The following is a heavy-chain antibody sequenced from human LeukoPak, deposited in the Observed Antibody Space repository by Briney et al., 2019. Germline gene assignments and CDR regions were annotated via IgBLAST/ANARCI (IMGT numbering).Heavy chain of an antibody. CDR1: GLPFSNAC. CDR2: IKSKTDGGTR. Sequence: GGSQTLSCATSGLPFSNACLSWVRQAPGKGLEWVGRIKSKTDGGTRDYAAPVKGRFTISRDDSENTVYLQMNSLQTEDTAVYYCTTERYSSVWYGGFDYWGQGNGGHRLL. D-gene: IGHD6-19*01. J-gene: IGHJ4*01. V-gene: IGHV3-15*01. CDR3: TTERYSSVWYGGFDY.